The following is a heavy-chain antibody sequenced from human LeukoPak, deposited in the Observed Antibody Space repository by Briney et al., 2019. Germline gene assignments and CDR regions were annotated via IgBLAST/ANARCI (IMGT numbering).Heavy chain of an antibody. CDR1: GFTFDDYG. D-gene: IGHD3-16*01. Sequence: GGSLRLSCAASGFTFDDYGMSWVRQAPGKGLEWVSSITGSSSYIYYADSMKGRFTISRDNAKNSLYLQMDSLRAEGTAVYYCARNGGIRLLSNAFDIWGQGTMVTVSS. CDR3: ARNGGIRLLSNAFDI. CDR2: ITGSSSYI. V-gene: IGHV3-21*01. J-gene: IGHJ3*02.